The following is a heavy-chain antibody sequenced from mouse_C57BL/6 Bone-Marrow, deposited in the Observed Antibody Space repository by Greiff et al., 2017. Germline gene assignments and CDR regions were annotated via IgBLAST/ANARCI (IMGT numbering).Heavy chain of an antibody. V-gene: IGHV3-6*01. CDR3: ARDDYDFDY. J-gene: IGHJ2*01. CDR1: GYSITSGYY. D-gene: IGHD2-4*01. CDR2: ISYDGSN. Sequence: ESGPGLVKPSQSLSLPCSVTGYSITSGYYWNWIRQFPGNKLEWMGYISYDGSNNYNPSLKNRISITRDTSKNQFFLKLNSVTTEDTATYYCARDDYDFDYWGQGTTLTVSS.